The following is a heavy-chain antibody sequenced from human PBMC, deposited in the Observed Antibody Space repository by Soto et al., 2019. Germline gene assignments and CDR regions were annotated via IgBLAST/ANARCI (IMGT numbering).Heavy chain of an antibody. J-gene: IGHJ3*02. CDR3: AKACNPASSGGSCYGAFDI. D-gene: IGHD2-15*01. V-gene: IGHV3-23*01. CDR2: ISGSGGST. Sequence: GGSLRLSCAASGFTFSSYAMSWVRQAPGKGLEWVSAISGSGGSTYYADSVKGRFTISRDNSKNTLYLKMNSLRAEDTAVYYCAKACNPASSGGSCYGAFDIWGQGTMVTVSS. CDR1: GFTFSSYA.